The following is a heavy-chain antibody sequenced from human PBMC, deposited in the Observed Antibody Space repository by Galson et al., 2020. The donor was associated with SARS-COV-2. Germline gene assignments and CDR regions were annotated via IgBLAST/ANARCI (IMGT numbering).Heavy chain of an antibody. D-gene: IGHD2-8*02. J-gene: IGHJ4*02. Sequence: SETLSLTCAVYGGSFSGYFWSWIRQPPGKGLEWIGEVNHSGSTNYNPSLKSRVTISVDTSKNQFSLKLSSVTAADTAVYYCARGLDGTGRFNGWDYWGQGTLVSVSS. CDR1: GGSFSGYF. CDR2: VNHSGST. V-gene: IGHV4-34*01. CDR3: ARGLDGTGRFNGWDY.